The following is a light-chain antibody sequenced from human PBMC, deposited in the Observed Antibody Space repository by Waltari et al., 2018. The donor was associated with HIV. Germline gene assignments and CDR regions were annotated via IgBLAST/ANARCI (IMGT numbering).Light chain of an antibody. V-gene: IGLV3-21*04. Sequence: SSRLTQPPSVSVAPGETATITCGAINIERKSVPWYQQKAGQAPVVVMSYDTDRPAGIAERFSGFNSGHSATLIISRVEAGDEADYYCQVWDSATDHVLFGGGTRLTVL. CDR2: YDT. CDR3: QVWDSATDHVL. CDR1: NIERKS. J-gene: IGLJ2*01.